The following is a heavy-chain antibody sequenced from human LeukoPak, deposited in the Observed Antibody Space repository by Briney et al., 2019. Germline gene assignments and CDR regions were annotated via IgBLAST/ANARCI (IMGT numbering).Heavy chain of an antibody. CDR3: ARNASDSGTSYFDY. Sequence: PSETLSLTCTVSGGSISSSSYYRGWIRQPPGKELEWIGSIYYSGSTSYNPSLKSRVTISVDTSKNQFFLKLGSVTAAGTAVYYCARNASDSGTSYFDYWGQGTLVTVSS. V-gene: IGHV4-39*01. J-gene: IGHJ4*02. CDR1: GGSISSSSYY. CDR2: IYYSGST. D-gene: IGHD1-26*01.